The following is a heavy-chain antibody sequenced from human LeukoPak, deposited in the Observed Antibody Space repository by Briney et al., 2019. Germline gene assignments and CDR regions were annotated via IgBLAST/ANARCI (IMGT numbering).Heavy chain of an antibody. V-gene: IGHV3-23*01. CDR3: AKKSRGSGSYYGDY. Sequence: GGSLRLSCAASGFTFSTYGMSWVRQAPGKGLEWVSAISGSGGSTYYADSVKGRFTISRDNSKNTLYLQMNSLSAEDTAVYYCAKKSRGSGSYYGDYWGQGILVTVSS. J-gene: IGHJ4*02. D-gene: IGHD3-10*01. CDR2: ISGSGGST. CDR1: GFTFSTYG.